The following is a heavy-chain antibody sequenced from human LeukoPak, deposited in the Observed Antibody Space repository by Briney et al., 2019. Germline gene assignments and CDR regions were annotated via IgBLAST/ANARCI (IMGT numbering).Heavy chain of an antibody. Sequence: SETLSLTCAVYGGSFSGYYWSWIRQPPGKGLEWIGEINHSGSTNYNPSLKSRVTISVDTSKNQFSLKLSSVTAADTAVYYCARAHPPFRYTIAVARMDNWFDPWGQGTLVTVSS. D-gene: IGHD6-19*01. CDR2: INHSGST. CDR1: GGSFSGYY. V-gene: IGHV4-34*01. J-gene: IGHJ5*02. CDR3: ARAHPPFRYTIAVARMDNWFDP.